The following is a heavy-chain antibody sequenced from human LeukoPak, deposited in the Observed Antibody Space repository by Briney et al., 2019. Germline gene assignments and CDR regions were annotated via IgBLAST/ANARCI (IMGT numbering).Heavy chain of an antibody. CDR3: AKARASDSSGYRAYYYGMDV. CDR2: ISYDGSNK. Sequence: GGSLRLSCAASGFTFSSYGMHWVRQAPGKGLEGVAVISYDGSNKYYADSVKGRFTISRDNSKNTLYLQMNSLRAEDTAVYYCAKARASDSSGYRAYYYGMDVWGQGTTVTVSS. D-gene: IGHD3-22*01. V-gene: IGHV3-30*18. J-gene: IGHJ6*02. CDR1: GFTFSSYG.